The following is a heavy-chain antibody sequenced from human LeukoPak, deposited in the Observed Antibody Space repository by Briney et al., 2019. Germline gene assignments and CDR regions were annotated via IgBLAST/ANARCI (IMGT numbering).Heavy chain of an antibody. CDR2: INSDGRRT. Sequence: PGGSLRLSCAASGFTLSSYWIHRVRQAPGKGLVWVSRINSDGRRTTYADSVKGRFTISRDNAKNTLYLQMNSLRTEDTAVYYCAKTTGRADYSSDGGYYGLDVWGQGTTVTVSS. D-gene: IGHD4-4*01. V-gene: IGHV3-74*01. CDR3: AKTTGRADYSSDGGYYGLDV. CDR1: GFTLSSYW. J-gene: IGHJ6*02.